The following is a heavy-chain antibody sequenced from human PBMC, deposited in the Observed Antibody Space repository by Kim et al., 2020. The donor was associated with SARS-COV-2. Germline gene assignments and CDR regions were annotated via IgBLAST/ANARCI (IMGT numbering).Heavy chain of an antibody. CDR3: AKLWCYGPQVDGMDV. D-gene: IGHD5-18*01. CDR1: GFTFSSYA. V-gene: IGHV3-23*01. J-gene: IGHJ6*02. Sequence: GGSLRLSCAASGFTFSSYAMSWVRQAPGKGLEWVSAISGSGGSTYYADSVKGRFTISRDNSKNTLYLQMNSLRAEDTAVYYCAKLWCYGPQVDGMDVWGQGTTVTVSS. CDR2: ISGSGGST.